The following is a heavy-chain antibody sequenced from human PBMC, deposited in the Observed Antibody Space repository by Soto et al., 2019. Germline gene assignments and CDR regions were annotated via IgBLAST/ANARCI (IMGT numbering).Heavy chain of an antibody. CDR2: IKQDGSEK. CDR1: GFTFSSYW. D-gene: IGHD3-22*01. CDR3: ARVHLYYDSSGFDY. J-gene: IGHJ4*02. V-gene: IGHV3-7*03. Sequence: GGSLRLSCEASGFTFSSYWMSWVRQAPGKGLEWVANIKQDGSEKYYVDSVKGRFTISRDNAKNSLYLQMNSLRAEDTAVYYCARVHLYYDSSGFDYWGQGTLVTVSS.